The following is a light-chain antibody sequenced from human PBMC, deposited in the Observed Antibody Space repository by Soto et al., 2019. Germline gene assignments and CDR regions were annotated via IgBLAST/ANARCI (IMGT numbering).Light chain of an antibody. CDR3: QQYGSSPWT. CDR2: GAS. Sequence: ELGLTQSPGTLSLSPGERATLSCRASQSVSSSYLAWYQQKPGQAPSLLIYGASSRATGIPDRFSGSGSGTDFTLTISRLEPEDFAVYYCQQYGSSPWTFGQGTKVDIK. CDR1: QSVSSSY. V-gene: IGKV3-20*01. J-gene: IGKJ1*01.